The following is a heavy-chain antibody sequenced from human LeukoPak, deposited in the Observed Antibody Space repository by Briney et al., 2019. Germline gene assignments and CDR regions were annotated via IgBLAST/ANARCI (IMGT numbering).Heavy chain of an antibody. CDR1: GYTFTGYY. J-gene: IGHJ5*02. D-gene: IGHD3-22*01. V-gene: IGHV1-2*02. CDR2: INPNSGGT. Sequence: ASVKVSCKASGYTFTGYYMHWVRQAPGQGLEWMGWINPNSGGTNYAQKFQGRVTMTRDTSISTAYMGLSRLRSDDTAVYYCARLQMYYYDSSGRSGWFDPWGQGTLVTVSS. CDR3: ARLQMYYYDSSGRSGWFDP.